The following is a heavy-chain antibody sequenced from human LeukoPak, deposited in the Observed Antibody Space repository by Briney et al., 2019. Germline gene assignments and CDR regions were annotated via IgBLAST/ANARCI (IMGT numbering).Heavy chain of an antibody. CDR2: IRESSSYI. CDR1: GFTFSSYR. J-gene: IGHJ4*02. V-gene: IGHV3-21*01. CDR3: ARDRDSGWYNFDY. D-gene: IGHD6-19*01. Sequence: PGGSLRLSCVASGFTFSSYRMNWVRQAPGKGLEWVSSIRESSSYIYYADSVKGRFTISRDNAKNSLYLQMNSLRAEDTAVYYCARDRDSGWYNFDYWGQGTLVTVSS.